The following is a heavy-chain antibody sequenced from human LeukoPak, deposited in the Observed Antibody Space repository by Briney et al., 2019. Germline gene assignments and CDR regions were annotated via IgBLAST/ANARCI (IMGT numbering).Heavy chain of an antibody. CDR2: IYYLGRT. CDR3: ARVGYSYGRLFDQ. J-gene: IGHJ4*02. Sequence: PSETLSLTCTVSGGSISNSNYYWGWVRQPPGKGLQWIGSIYYLGRTYYNPSLKSRGTISLDSSKNQFSLQPTSMTAADTAVYYCARVGYSYGRLFDQWGQGTLVTVSS. D-gene: IGHD5-18*01. V-gene: IGHV4-39*07. CDR1: GGSISNSNYY.